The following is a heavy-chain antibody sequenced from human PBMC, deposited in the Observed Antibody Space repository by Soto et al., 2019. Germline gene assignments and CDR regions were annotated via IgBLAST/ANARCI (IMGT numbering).Heavy chain of an antibody. D-gene: IGHD3-3*01. CDR3: ASHYWVTYYDFWSGS. CDR1: GFTFSSYD. Sequence: GGSLRLSCAASGFTFSSYDMHWVRQATGKGLEWVSAIGTAGDTYYPGSVKGRFTISRDNSKNTLYLQMNSLRAEDTAVYYCASHYWVTYYDFWSGSWGQGTLVTVSS. J-gene: IGHJ4*02. V-gene: IGHV3-13*01. CDR2: IGTAGDT.